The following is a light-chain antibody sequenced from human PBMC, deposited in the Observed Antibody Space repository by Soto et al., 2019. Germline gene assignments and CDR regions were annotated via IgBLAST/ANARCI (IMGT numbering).Light chain of an antibody. V-gene: IGLV2-14*01. Sequence: QSALTQPASVSGSPGQSITISCTGTSSDIGNYDFVSWYQQVPGTAPNAMIYEFSSRPSGVSNRFSGSNSGNTASLTISGLQAEDEAYYYCSSYTTSTSFILFGGGTKVTVL. CDR2: EFS. CDR1: SSDIGNYDF. J-gene: IGLJ2*01. CDR3: SSYTTSTSFIL.